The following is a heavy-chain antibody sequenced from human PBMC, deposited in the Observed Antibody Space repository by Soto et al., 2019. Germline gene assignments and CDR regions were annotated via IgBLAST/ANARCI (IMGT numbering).Heavy chain of an antibody. CDR2: ISYDGINK. Sequence: QVQLVESGGGVVQPGRSLGLSCAASGFTFNTYGMHWVRQAPGKGLEWVAAISYDGINKYYVDSVKGRFTISRDNSKNTLDVQVNSLRAEGTALYYCARSPQPTRGIHWYFDLWGRGILVTVSS. CDR3: ARSPQPTRGIHWYFDL. D-gene: IGHD1-26*01. CDR1: GFTFNTYG. V-gene: IGHV3-30*03. J-gene: IGHJ2*01.